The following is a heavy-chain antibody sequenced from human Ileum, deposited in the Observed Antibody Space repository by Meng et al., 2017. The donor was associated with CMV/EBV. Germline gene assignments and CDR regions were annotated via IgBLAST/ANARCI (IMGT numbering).Heavy chain of an antibody. Sequence: AASGFNFSTYWMSWVRQATGKGLEWVANIKQDASEKFYVDSVKGRFTISRDNAKNSLYLQMNSLRAEDTAVYYCARDSSGSHHFDYWGQGTLVTVSS. CDR3: ARDSSGSHHFDY. V-gene: IGHV3-7*01. CDR1: GFNFSTYW. D-gene: IGHD3-10*01. CDR2: IKQDASEK. J-gene: IGHJ4*02.